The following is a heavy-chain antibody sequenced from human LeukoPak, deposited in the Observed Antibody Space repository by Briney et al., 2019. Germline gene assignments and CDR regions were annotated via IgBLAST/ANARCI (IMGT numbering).Heavy chain of an antibody. CDR1: GFSFGSYW. J-gene: IGHJ5*02. D-gene: IGHD6-13*01. CDR3: ARAYSNIWYNCFDP. V-gene: IGHV3-7*04. Sequence: GGFLRLSCSASGFSFGSYWMNWVRQAPGKGLEWVANIKEEGSEKYYVDSVRGRFTISRDNAKSSLWLQMNSLRADDTAVYYCARAYSNIWYNCFDPWGQGTLVTVSS. CDR2: IKEEGSEK.